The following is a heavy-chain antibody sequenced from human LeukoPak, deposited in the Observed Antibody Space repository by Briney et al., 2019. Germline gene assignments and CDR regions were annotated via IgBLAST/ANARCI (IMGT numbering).Heavy chain of an antibody. J-gene: IGHJ6*03. CDR1: GGSISSYY. Sequence: SETLSLTCTVSGGSISSYYWSWIRQPPGKGLEWIGYIYYSGSTNYNPSLKSRVTISVDTSKNQFSLKLSSVTAADTAVYYCARTDYDFWSGYSLNYYYMDVWGKGTTVTVSS. CDR2: IYYSGST. CDR3: ARTDYDFWSGYSLNYYYMDV. V-gene: IGHV4-59*01. D-gene: IGHD3-3*01.